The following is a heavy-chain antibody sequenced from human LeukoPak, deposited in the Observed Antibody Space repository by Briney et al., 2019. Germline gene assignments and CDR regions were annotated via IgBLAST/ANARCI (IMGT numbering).Heavy chain of an antibody. CDR2: IGPTGSDR. CDR3: AKDMYYDILTGYYMGYNWFDP. Sequence: GGSLRLSCTASGLTSSTSGFNWVRQAPGKGLEWVASIGPTGSDRYHADSIKGRFTISRDNANNFLYLQMNSLRAEDTAVYYCAKDMYYDILTGYYMGYNWFDPWGQGTLVTVSS. CDR1: GLTSSTSG. V-gene: IGHV3-21*06. J-gene: IGHJ5*02. D-gene: IGHD3-9*01.